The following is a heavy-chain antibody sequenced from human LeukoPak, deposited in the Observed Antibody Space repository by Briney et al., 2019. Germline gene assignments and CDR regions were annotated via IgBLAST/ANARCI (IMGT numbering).Heavy chain of an antibody. D-gene: IGHD1-1*01. Sequence: GGSLRLSCAASGFTFSDYSMNWVRQAPEKGLEWVSYISSTSTTIYYADSVKGRFTISRDNAENSLYLQMNSLRAEDTAVYYCARESTEERPGCWGQGTLVTVSS. CDR1: GFTFSDYS. V-gene: IGHV3-48*01. CDR2: ISSTSTTI. J-gene: IGHJ4*02. CDR3: ARESTEERPGC.